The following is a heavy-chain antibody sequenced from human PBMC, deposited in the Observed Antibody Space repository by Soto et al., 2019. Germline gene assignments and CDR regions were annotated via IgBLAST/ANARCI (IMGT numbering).Heavy chain of an antibody. CDR1: GYTVTDNY. D-gene: IGHD1-26*01. V-gene: IGHV1-2*02. CDR2: IDPKNGGT. J-gene: IGHJ4*02. Sequence: QVQLVQSGTEVKKPGASVKVSCKASGYTVTDNYIHWVRQAPGQGLEWMGWIDPKNGGTIYAQKFQDRVTMTRDTSISTAYMDLSRLTSDDTALYYCARDDYGIYPYWGQGTLVTVSS. CDR3: ARDDYGIYPY.